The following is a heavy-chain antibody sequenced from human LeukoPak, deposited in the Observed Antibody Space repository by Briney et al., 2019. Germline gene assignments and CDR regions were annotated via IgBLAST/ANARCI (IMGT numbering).Heavy chain of an antibody. D-gene: IGHD3-10*01. J-gene: IGHJ6*03. Sequence: SSETLSLTCTVSGGSISSSSYYWGWIRQPPGKGLECVGSIYYSGSTYYNPSLKSRVTISVDTSKNQFSLKLSSVTAADTAVYYCARTTMVRGTYYMDVWGKGTTVTISS. CDR1: GGSISSSSYY. CDR2: IYYSGST. CDR3: ARTTMVRGTYYMDV. V-gene: IGHV4-39*07.